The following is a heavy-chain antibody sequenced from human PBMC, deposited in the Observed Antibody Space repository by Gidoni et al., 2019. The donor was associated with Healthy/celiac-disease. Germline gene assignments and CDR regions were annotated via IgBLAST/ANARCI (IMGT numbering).Heavy chain of an antibody. D-gene: IGHD3-22*01. CDR2: MNPNSGNT. V-gene: IGHV1-8*01. J-gene: IGHJ5*02. CDR1: GYTFTRYD. Sequence: QVQLVQSGAEVKQPGASVKVSCKASGYTFTRYDINRVRQATGQGLEWMGWMNPNSGNTGYEKKFQGRVNMTRNTSISTAYMELSSLRSEDTAVYYCARGYYYDSSGYYINWFDPWGQGTLVTVSS. CDR3: ARGYYYDSSGYYINWFDP.